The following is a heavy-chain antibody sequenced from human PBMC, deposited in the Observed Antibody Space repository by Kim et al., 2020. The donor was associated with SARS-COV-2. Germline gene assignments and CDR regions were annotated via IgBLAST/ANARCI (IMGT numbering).Heavy chain of an antibody. Sequence: SETLSLTCTVSGGSISSYYWSWIRQPPGKGLEWIGYIYYSGSTNYNPSLKSRVTISVDTSKNQFSLKLSSVTAADTAVYYCARVHCSGGSCYSEVWGQGTLVTVSS. CDR3: ARVHCSGGSCYSEV. J-gene: IGHJ4*02. V-gene: IGHV4-59*01. D-gene: IGHD2-15*01. CDR1: GGSISSYY. CDR2: IYYSGST.